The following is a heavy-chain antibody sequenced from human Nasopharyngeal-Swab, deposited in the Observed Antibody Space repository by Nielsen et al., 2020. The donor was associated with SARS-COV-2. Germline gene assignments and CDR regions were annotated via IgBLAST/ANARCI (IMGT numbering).Heavy chain of an antibody. J-gene: IGHJ3*02. CDR1: GYTFTGYY. Sequence: ASVKVSCKASGYTFTGYYMHWVRQAPGQGLEWMGWINPNSGGTNYAQRFQGRVTMTRDTSISTAYMELSRLRSDDTAVYYCASSSMADDAFEIWGQGTMVTVSS. CDR3: ASSSMADDAFEI. D-gene: IGHD5-24*01. CDR2: INPNSGGT. V-gene: IGHV1-2*02.